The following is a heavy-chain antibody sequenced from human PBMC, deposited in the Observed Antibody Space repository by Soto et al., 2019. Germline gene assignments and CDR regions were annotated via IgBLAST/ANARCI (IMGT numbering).Heavy chain of an antibody. Sequence: LRLSCTASGFTFSSYTMNWVRQAPGKGLECVSSISSSSSYIYYADSVKGRFTISRDNAKNSLYLQMNSLRAEDTAVYYCAREGSYWNDVGPDWGQGTLVTVSS. D-gene: IGHD1-1*01. CDR1: GFTFSSYT. V-gene: IGHV3-21*01. CDR3: AREGSYWNDVGPD. CDR2: ISSSSSYI. J-gene: IGHJ4*02.